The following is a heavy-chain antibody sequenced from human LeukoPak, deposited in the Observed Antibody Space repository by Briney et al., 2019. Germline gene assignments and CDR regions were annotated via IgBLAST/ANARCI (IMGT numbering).Heavy chain of an antibody. J-gene: IGHJ3*02. D-gene: IGHD5-18*01. Sequence: SQTLSLTCTVSGGSISSGGYYWSWIRQHPGTGLEWIGYIYYGGSTYYNPSLKSRVTISVDTSKNQFSLKLSSVTAADTAVYYCARSGYSYVRRAFDIWGQGTMVTVSS. CDR3: ARSGYSYVRRAFDI. CDR2: IYYGGST. V-gene: IGHV4-31*03. CDR1: GGSISSGGYY.